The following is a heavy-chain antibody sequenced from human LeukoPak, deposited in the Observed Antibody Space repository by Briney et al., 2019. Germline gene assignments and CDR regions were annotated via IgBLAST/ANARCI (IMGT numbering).Heavy chain of an antibody. J-gene: IGHJ4*02. CDR3: ARRLRYFDAFDY. Sequence: NPSETLSLTCTVSGGSISSYYWSWIRQPPGKGLEWIGYIYYSGSTNYNPSLKSRVTISVDTSKNQFSLKLSSVTAADTAAYYCARRLRYFDAFDYWGQGTLVIVSS. V-gene: IGHV4-59*08. CDR1: GGSISSYY. D-gene: IGHD3-9*01. CDR2: IYYSGST.